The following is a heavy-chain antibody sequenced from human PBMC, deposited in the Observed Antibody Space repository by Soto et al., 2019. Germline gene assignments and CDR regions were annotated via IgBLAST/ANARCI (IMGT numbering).Heavy chain of an antibody. Sequence: EVQLVESGGGLVQPGGSLRLSCAASGFTFSSYDMHWVRHATGKGLEWVSAIGTAGDTYYPGSVKGRFTISRENAKNSLYLQMNSLRAGDTAVYYCARGYVDTAGDGTDVWGQGTTVTVSS. CDR3: ARGYVDTAGDGTDV. J-gene: IGHJ6*02. CDR1: GFTFSSYD. V-gene: IGHV3-13*01. D-gene: IGHD5-18*01. CDR2: IGTAGDT.